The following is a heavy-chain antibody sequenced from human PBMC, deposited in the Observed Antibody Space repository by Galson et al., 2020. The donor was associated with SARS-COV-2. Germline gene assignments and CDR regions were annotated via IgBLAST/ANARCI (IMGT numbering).Heavy chain of an antibody. J-gene: IGHJ4*02. Sequence: GGSLRLSCAASGFTFSSYGMHWVRPAPGKGLEWVAVIWYDGSNKYYADSVKGRFTISRDNSKNTLYLQMNSLRAEDTAVYYCAKEYSNYVHPTTELDYWGQGTLVTVSS. D-gene: IGHD4-4*01. V-gene: IGHV3-33*06. CDR3: AKEYSNYVHPTTELDY. CDR1: GFTFSSYG. CDR2: IWYDGSNK.